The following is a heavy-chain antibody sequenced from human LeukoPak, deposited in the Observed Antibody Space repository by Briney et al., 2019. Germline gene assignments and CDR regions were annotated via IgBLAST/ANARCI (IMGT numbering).Heavy chain of an antibody. CDR2: IYYSGSS. V-gene: IGHV4-34*01. Sequence: SETLSLTCAVYGGSFSGYYWSWIRQPPGKGLEWIGSIYYSGSSYYNPSLKSRVTISVDTSKNQFSLKLSSVTAADTAVYYCARDRIYGSGSDHFDYWGQGTLVTVS. D-gene: IGHD3-10*01. CDR1: GGSFSGYY. J-gene: IGHJ4*02. CDR3: ARDRIYGSGSDHFDY.